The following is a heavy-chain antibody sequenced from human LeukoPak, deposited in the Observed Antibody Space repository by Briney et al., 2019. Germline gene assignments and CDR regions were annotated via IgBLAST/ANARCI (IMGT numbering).Heavy chain of an antibody. J-gene: IGHJ3*02. CDR3: ACQTNDAFDI. Sequence: DTLPLLCSVPGGHIRSFFWSWPRQPPGKGLGSSIYIYYRGNPIYTPSLKSRITIAVHTSKNLFSLKLSSVTAADTAVYYCACQTNDAFDIWGQGTMVTVSS. CDR1: GGHIRSFF. V-gene: IGHV4-59*08. CDR2: IYYRGNP.